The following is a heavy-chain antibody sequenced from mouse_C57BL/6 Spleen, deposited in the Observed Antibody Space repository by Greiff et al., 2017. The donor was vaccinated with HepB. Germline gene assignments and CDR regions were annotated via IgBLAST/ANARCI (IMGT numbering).Heavy chain of an antibody. CDR2: ISDGGSYT. J-gene: IGHJ1*03. Sequence: EVKVEESGGGLVKPGGSLKLSCAASGFTFSSYAMSWVRQTPEKRLERVATISDGGSYTYYPDNVKGRFTISRDNAKNNLYLQMSHLKSEDTAMYYCARDQDYGSSYGYFDVWGTGTTVTVSS. V-gene: IGHV5-4*01. D-gene: IGHD1-1*01. CDR1: GFTFSSYA. CDR3: ARDQDYGSSYGYFDV.